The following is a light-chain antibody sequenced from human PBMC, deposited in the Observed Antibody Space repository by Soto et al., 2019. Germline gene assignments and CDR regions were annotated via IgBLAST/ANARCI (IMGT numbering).Light chain of an antibody. CDR3: QSYDSSLSALV. CDR2: GNS. CDR1: SSNIGAGYD. V-gene: IGLV1-40*01. J-gene: IGLJ2*01. Sequence: QSVLTQPPSVSGAPGQRVTIYCTGSSSNIGAGYDVHWYQQLPGTAPKLLIYGNSNRPSGVPDRFSGSKSGTSASLAITGLQAEDEADYYCQSYDSSLSALVFGGGTKLTVL.